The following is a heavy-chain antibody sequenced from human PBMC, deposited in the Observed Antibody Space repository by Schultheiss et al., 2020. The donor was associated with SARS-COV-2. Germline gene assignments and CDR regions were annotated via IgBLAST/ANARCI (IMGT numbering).Heavy chain of an antibody. CDR3: ARGRREPYYDFWSGYSRNLNYYYYGMDV. V-gene: IGHV4-39*07. Sequence: SETLSLTCTVSGDSISSSNCYWGWIRQPPGKGLEWIGSIYTSGSTNYNPSLKSRVTISVDTSKNQFSLKLSSVTAADTAVYYCARGRREPYYDFWSGYSRNLNYYYYGMDVWGQGTTVTVSS. J-gene: IGHJ6*02. CDR2: IYTSGST. D-gene: IGHD3-3*01. CDR1: GDSISSSNCY.